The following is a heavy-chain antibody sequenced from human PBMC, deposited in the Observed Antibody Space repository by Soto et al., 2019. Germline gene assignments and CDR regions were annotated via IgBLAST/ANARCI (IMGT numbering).Heavy chain of an antibody. Sequence: QVQLVQSGAEVKKPGASVKVSCKASGYTFSGYYMHWVRQAPGQGLEWMGWINPNCGGRKYAQKFQDRVTVTRDTSISTAYMELRRLRSDDSAVYYCARAYNSGCDNWGQGTLVTVSS. CDR2: INPNCGGR. D-gene: IGHD6-19*01. J-gene: IGHJ4*02. CDR1: GYTFSGYY. V-gene: IGHV1-2*02. CDR3: ARAYNSGCDN.